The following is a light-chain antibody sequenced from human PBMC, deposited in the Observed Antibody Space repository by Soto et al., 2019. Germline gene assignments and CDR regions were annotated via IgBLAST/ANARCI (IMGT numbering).Light chain of an antibody. V-gene: IGKV3-20*01. CDR2: GAS. CDR3: QQYGSSPDT. Sequence: EILLTQSPDTLSLSPGERATLSCRASQSVTSSYLAWYQQKPGQAPRLLINGASSRATGIPDRFSGSGSGTDFTLTISRLEPEDFAVYYCQQYGSSPDTFGQRTMVDI. CDR1: QSVTSSY. J-gene: IGKJ2*01.